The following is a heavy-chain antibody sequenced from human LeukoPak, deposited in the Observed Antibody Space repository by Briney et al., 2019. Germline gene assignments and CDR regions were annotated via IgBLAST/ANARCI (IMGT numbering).Heavy chain of an antibody. J-gene: IGHJ4*02. Sequence: PSETLSLTCTVSGASISRYYLICIGHPPAKGLNGIGYIYYIGSTNYNPSLKSRFTISVDPSKHQFSLTLSSVTAADTAVYYCARGAGGTAMVTYWGQGTLVTVFS. CDR1: GASISRYY. CDR2: IYYIGST. D-gene: IGHD5-18*01. CDR3: ARGAGGTAMVTY. V-gene: IGHV4-59*01.